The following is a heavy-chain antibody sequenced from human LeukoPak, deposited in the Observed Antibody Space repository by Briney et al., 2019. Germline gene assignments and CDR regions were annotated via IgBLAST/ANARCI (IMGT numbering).Heavy chain of an antibody. J-gene: IGHJ4*02. D-gene: IGHD6-19*01. V-gene: IGHV1-46*01. CDR3: ASDLLGSGWGPYFDN. CDR2: INPSGGST. Sequence: GASVKVSCKASGSYNMHWVRQAPGQGLEWMGMINPSGGSTSYAQNFQGTVTMTRDTSTTTVYMELSSLRSEDTAVHFCASDLLGSGWGPYFDNWGQGTQVTVSS. CDR1: GSYN.